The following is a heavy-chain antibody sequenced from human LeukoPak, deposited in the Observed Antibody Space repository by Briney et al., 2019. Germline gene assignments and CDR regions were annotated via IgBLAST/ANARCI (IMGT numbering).Heavy chain of an antibody. D-gene: IGHD2-15*01. V-gene: IGHV1-2*06. CDR2: INPNSGGT. Sequence: GASVKVSCKASGYTFTGYYMHWVRQAPGQGLEWMGRINPNSGGTNYAQKFQGRVTMTRDTSISTAYMELSRLRSDDTAVYYCARVGVGYCSGGSCYSETFDPWGQGTPVTVSS. CDR1: GYTFTGYY. J-gene: IGHJ5*02. CDR3: ARVGVGYCSGGSCYSETFDP.